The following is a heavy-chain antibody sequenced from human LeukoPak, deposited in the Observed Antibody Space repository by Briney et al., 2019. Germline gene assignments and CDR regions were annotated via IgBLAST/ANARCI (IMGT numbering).Heavy chain of an antibody. J-gene: IGHJ4*02. CDR2: ICYSGST. CDR3: AVYYYDSSGYYTLFDY. V-gene: IGHV4-59*05. D-gene: IGHD3-22*01. Sequence: SETLSLTCTVSGGSISSYYWSWIRQPPGKGLEWIGSICYSGSTYYNPSLKSRVTISVDTSKNQFSLKLSSVTAADTAVYYCAVYYYDSSGYYTLFDYWGQGTLVTVSS. CDR1: GGSISSYY.